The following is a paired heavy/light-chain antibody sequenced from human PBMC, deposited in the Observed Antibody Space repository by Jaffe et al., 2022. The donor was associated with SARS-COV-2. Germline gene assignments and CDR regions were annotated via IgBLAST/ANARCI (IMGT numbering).Light chain of an antibody. J-gene: IGLJ2*01. V-gene: IGLV1-44*01. CDR3: AAWDDSLNGVV. CDR2: ILN. Sequence: QSVLTQPPSASGTPGQRVTISCSGSSSNIGSNTVSWYKQLPGTAPKLLIYILNQRPSGVPDRFSGSKSGTSASLAISGLQSDDEAVYYCAAWDDSLNGVVFGGGTKLTVL. CDR1: SSNIGSNT.
Heavy chain of an antibody. J-gene: IGHJ6*02. CDR2: IWYDGSKR. CDR3: GRDPCSSISCYFHYGMDV. Sequence: QVALLESGGGVVQPGRSLRLSCAASGFTLSNYDMHWVRQAPGKGLEWVAVIWYDGSKRYYADSVRGRFTISRDNSKNTLSLEVNSLRGEDTAVYYCGRDPCSSISCYFHYGMDVWGQGTTVTVSS. V-gene: IGHV3-33*01. D-gene: IGHD2-2*01. CDR1: GFTLSNYD.